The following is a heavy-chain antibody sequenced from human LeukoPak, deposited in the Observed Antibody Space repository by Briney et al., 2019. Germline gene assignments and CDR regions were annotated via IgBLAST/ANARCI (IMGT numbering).Heavy chain of an antibody. CDR2: ISSGSSNI. CDR1: GFSFSSYA. CDR3: ARDKRGYAKD. V-gene: IGHV3-21*01. J-gene: IGHJ4*02. Sequence: PGGSLRLSCAASGFSFSSYAMHWVRQAPGKGLEWVSYISSGSSNIQYADSVKGRFTISRDNAKNSLYLEINSLRAEDTAVYYCARDKRGYAKDWGQGTLVTVSS. D-gene: IGHD5-12*01.